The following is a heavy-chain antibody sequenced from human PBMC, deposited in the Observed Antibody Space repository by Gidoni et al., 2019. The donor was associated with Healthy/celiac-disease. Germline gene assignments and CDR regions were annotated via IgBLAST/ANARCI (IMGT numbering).Heavy chain of an antibody. V-gene: IGHV3-49*05. CDR3: TRDAGSGYYYDSPPIFDY. CDR1: GFTFGDYA. D-gene: IGHD3-22*01. Sequence: EVQLVESGGGLVKPGRSLSLSCTASGFTFGDYAMSWFRQAPGKGLEWVGFIRSKAYCGTTEYAASLKGRFTISRDDSKSIAYLQMNSLKTEDTAVYYCTRDAGSGYYYDSPPIFDYWGQGTLVTVSS. J-gene: IGHJ4*02. CDR2: IRSKAYCGTT.